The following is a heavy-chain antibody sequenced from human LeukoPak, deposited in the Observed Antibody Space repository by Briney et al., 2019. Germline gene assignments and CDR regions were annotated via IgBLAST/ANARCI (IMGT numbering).Heavy chain of an antibody. CDR2: IREDGGEK. J-gene: IGHJ4*02. Sequence: PGGSLRLSCGACGFTFSNSWMTWVRKAPGKGLEWVANIREDGGEKYYVDSVKGRFTISRDNAKNSLYLQMNSLRAEDTAVYYCARINIAIFSSSDYWGQGTLVTVSS. V-gene: IGHV3-7*05. CDR3: ARINIAIFSSSDY. D-gene: IGHD2-21*01. CDR1: GFTFSNSW.